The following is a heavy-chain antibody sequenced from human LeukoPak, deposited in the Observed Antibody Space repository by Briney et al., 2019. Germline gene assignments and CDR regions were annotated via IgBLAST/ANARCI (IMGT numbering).Heavy chain of an antibody. CDR1: GFSFRSYW. J-gene: IGHJ1*01. Sequence: GGSLRLSCEDSGFSFRSYWMSWVRQAPGKGLEWVANIKQDGSEKYYVDSVKGRFTISRDNAKNSLYLQMNSLRAEDTAVYYCATYSSLNRREFQFWGQGTLLTVSS. CDR2: IKQDGSEK. D-gene: IGHD3-22*01. CDR3: ATYSSLNRREFQF. V-gene: IGHV3-7*01.